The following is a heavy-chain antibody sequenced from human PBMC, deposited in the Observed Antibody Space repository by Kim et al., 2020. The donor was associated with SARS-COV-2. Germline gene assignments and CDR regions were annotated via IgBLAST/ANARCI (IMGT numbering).Heavy chain of an antibody. J-gene: IGHJ6*02. V-gene: IGHV3-33*05. CDR1: GFTFSSYG. CDR3: ARSDYGDYVDYYYGMDV. CDR2: ISYDGSNK. D-gene: IGHD4-17*01. Sequence: GGSLRLSCAASGFTFSSYGMHWVRQAPGKGLEWVAVISYDGSNKYYADSVKGRFTISRDNSKNTLYLQMNSLRAEDTAVYYCARSDYGDYVDYYYGMDVWGQGTTVTVSS.